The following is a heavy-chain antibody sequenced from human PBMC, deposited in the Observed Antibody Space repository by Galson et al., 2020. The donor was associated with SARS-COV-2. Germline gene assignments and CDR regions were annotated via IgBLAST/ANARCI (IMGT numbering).Heavy chain of an antibody. J-gene: IGHJ4*02. CDR2: ISASSSTI. CDR3: ARARGYIDNCGYYSFDY. CDR1: GFSFSSYE. V-gene: IGHV3-48*03. D-gene: IGHD3-22*01. Sequence: GESLKISCAASGFSFSSYEMNWVRQDPGKGLEWVSYISASSSTIYYADSVKGRFTISRDNAKNSLYLQMNSLRAEDTAVYYCARARGYIDNCGYYSFDYWGQGTLVTVSS.